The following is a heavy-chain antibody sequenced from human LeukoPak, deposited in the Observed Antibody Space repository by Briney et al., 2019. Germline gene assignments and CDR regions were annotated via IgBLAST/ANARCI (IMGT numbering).Heavy chain of an antibody. CDR3: ARDHYYDSSGYSGHDY. D-gene: IGHD3-22*01. V-gene: IGHV1-69*04. J-gene: IGHJ4*02. CDR2: IIPILGIA. CDR1: GGTFSSYA. Sequence: SVKVSCKASGGTFSSYAISWVRQAPGQGLEWMGRIIPILGIANYAQKFQGRATITADKSTSTAYMELSSLRSEDTAVYYCARDHYYDSSGYSGHDYWGQGTLVTVSS.